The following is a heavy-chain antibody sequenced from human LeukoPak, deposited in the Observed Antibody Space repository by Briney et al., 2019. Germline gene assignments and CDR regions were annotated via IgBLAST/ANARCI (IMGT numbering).Heavy chain of an antibody. CDR3: ARDHCSSTSCSPSYMDV. J-gene: IGHJ6*03. CDR2: IIGSGDST. D-gene: IGHD2-2*01. Sequence: GGSLRLSCAASGFTLSSYAMSWVRQAPGMGLEWVSVIIGSGDSTYYADSVKGRFTISRDNSKNTLYLQMNSLRAEDTAVYYCARDHCSSTSCSPSYMDVWGKGTTVTVSS. CDR1: GFTLSSYA. V-gene: IGHV3-23*01.